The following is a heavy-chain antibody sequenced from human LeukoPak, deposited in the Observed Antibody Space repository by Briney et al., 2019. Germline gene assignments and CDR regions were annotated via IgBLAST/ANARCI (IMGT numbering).Heavy chain of an antibody. J-gene: IGHJ4*02. CDR1: GFTFSSYA. CDR3: TRNLGIAAALRGC. V-gene: IGHV3-21*04. D-gene: IGHD6-13*01. CDR2: ISSSSSYI. Sequence: GGSLRLSCAASGFTFSSYAMSWVRQAPGKGLEWVSAISSSSSYISYAESVKGRFSISRDNAKNSVYLQMNSLKTEDTAVYYCTRNLGIAAALRGCWGQGTLVTVSS.